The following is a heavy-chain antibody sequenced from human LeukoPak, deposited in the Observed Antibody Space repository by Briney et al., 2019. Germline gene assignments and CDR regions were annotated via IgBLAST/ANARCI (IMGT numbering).Heavy chain of an antibody. Sequence: GGSLRLSWAASGFTFSSYAMSWVRQAPGKGLEWVSAISGSGGSTYCADSVKGRFTISRDNSKNTLYLQMNSLRAEDTAVYYCAKDPHTAIDPIDYWGQGTLVTVSS. V-gene: IGHV3-23*01. CDR1: GFTFSSYA. CDR2: ISGSGGST. J-gene: IGHJ4*02. CDR3: AKDPHTAIDPIDY. D-gene: IGHD5-18*01.